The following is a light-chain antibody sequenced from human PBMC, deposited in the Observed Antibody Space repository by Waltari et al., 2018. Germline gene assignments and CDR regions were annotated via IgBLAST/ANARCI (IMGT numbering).Light chain of an antibody. CDR2: KAS. V-gene: IGKV1-5*03. CDR3: QHYDSYSAT. J-gene: IGKJ3*01. Sequence: DIQMTQSPSTLSASVGDRVTITCRASQSIPRWLAWYQQKPGKAPKLLIYKASILESGVPSRFSGGGSGTVFTLTISSLQPDDFATYYCQHYDSYSATFGRGTKIEIK. CDR1: QSIPRW.